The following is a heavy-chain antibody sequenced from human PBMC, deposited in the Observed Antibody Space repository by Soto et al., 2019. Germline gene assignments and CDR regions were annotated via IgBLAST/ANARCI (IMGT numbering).Heavy chain of an antibody. V-gene: IGHV3-15*01. Sequence: GGSLRLSCAASGFTFSNAWMSWVRQAPGKGLEWVGRIKSKTDGGTTDYAAPVKGRFTISRDDSKNTLYLQMNSLKTEDTAVYYCTTMIVGATTGCDYWGQGTLVTVSS. CDR1: GFTFSNAW. CDR2: IKSKTDGGTT. J-gene: IGHJ4*02. D-gene: IGHD1-26*01. CDR3: TTMIVGATTGCDY.